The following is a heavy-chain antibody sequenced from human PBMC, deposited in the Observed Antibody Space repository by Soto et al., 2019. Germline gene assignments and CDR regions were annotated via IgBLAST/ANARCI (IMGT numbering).Heavy chain of an antibody. J-gene: IGHJ3*02. CDR2: INPNSGVT. CDR3: ARGGPTIEVALEHAFDI. V-gene: IGHV1-2*02. D-gene: IGHD6-19*01. CDR1: GYTFTGYY. Sequence: ASVKVSCKASGYTFTGYYMHWLRQAPGQGLEWMGLINPNSGVTNDAQKFQGRVTMTRDTSISTAYMELSRLRSDDTAVYYCARGGPTIEVALEHAFDIWGQGTMVTVSS.